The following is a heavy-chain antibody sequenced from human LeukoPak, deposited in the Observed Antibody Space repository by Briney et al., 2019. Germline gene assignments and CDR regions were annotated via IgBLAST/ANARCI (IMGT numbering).Heavy chain of an antibody. CDR3: ARLRLRYTRNGDSSSYEVFDI. J-gene: IGHJ3*02. Sequence: SETLSLTCTVSGGSISSYYWSWIRQPAGKGLEWIGRIYTSGSTNYNPSLKSRVTMSVDTSKNQFSLKLSSVTAADTAVYYCARLRLRYTRNGDSSSYEVFDIWGQGTVVTVSS. V-gene: IGHV4-4*07. CDR1: GGSISSYY. CDR2: IYTSGST. D-gene: IGHD2-21*01.